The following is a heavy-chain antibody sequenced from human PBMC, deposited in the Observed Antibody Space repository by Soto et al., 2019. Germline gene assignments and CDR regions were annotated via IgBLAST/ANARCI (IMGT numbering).Heavy chain of an antibody. CDR3: ATAGDTAMVRGQQHDY. CDR2: IIPIFGTA. V-gene: IGHV1-69*01. D-gene: IGHD5-18*01. J-gene: IGHJ4*02. Sequence: QVQLVQSGAEVKKPGSSVKVSCKASGGTFSSYAISWVRQAPGQGLEWMGGIIPIFGTANYAQKFQGRVTITADESTSTGYMELSSLRSENTAVYYCATAGDTAMVRGQQHDYWGQGTLVTVSS. CDR1: GGTFSSYA.